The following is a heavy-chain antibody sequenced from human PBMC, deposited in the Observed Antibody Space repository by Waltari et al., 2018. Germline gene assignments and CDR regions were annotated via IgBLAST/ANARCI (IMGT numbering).Heavy chain of an antibody. V-gene: IGHV4-38-2*02. J-gene: IGHJ3*02. CDR1: GYSISRGFY. CDR3: ARVGSLRGSYSDAFDI. D-gene: IGHD3-10*01. CDR2: FFHSGST. Sequence: QVQLQESGPGLVRPWETLSLTCSVSGYSISRGFYWGWIRQPPGEGLEWIVTFFHSGSTFYNPSLKSRVITSLDTSKNQFPLKLSSVTATDTAVYYCARVGSLRGSYSDAFDIWGQGTTVTVSS.